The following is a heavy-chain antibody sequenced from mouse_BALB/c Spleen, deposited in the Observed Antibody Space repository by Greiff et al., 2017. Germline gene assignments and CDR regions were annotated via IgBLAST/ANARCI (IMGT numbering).Heavy chain of an antibody. D-gene: IGHD1-2*01. Sequence: VQLKESGPGLVQPSQSLSITCTVSGFSLTSYGVHWVRQSPGKGLEWLGVIWSGGSTDYNAAFISRLSISKDNSKSQVFFKMNSLQADDTAIYYCARNPSTATRGWFAYWGQGTLVTVSA. CDR3: ARNPSTATRGWFAY. V-gene: IGHV2-4-1*01. CDR1: GFSLTSYG. CDR2: IWSGGST. J-gene: IGHJ3*01.